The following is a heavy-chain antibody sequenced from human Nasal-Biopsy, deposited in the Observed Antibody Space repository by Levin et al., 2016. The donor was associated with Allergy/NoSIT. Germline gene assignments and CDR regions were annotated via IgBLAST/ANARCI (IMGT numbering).Heavy chain of an antibody. J-gene: IGHJ5*02. CDR2: IYYDGSA. D-gene: IGHD3-22*01. Sequence: SETLSLTCTLSDGSINTGSYSWGWIRQTPGKGLEYIGNIYYDGSAYYSPSLTSRVSISIDTSRHQFSLKLTSVTAADTAIYYCAGLSRGYDRNLWGQGTLVTVSS. CDR3: AGLSRGYDRNL. CDR1: DGSINTGSYS. V-gene: IGHV4-39*01.